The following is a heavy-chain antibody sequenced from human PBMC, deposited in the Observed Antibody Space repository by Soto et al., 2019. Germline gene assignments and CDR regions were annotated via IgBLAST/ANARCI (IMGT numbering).Heavy chain of an antibody. V-gene: IGHV1-3*01. J-gene: IGHJ3*02. D-gene: IGHD3-16*01. Sequence: ASVKVSCKASGYTFTSYAMHWVRQAPGQRLEWMGWINAGNGNTKYSQKFQGRVTITRDTSASTAYMELSSLRSEDTAVYYCAKDFSSLGAFDIWGQGTMVTVSS. CDR1: GYTFTSYA. CDR3: AKDFSSLGAFDI. CDR2: INAGNGNT.